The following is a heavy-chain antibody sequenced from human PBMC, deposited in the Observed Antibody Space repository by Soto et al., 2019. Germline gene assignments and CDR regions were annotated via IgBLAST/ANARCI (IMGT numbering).Heavy chain of an antibody. Sequence: ASVKVSCKASGYTFTSYGISWVRQAPGQGLEWMGWISAYNGNTNNAQKLQGRVTMTTDTSTSTAYMEQRSLRSDDTAVYYCARGMGIVVVPAAPPAHYYYMDVWGKGTTVTVSS. CDR1: GYTFTSYG. V-gene: IGHV1-18*01. J-gene: IGHJ6*03. CDR3: ARGMGIVVVPAAPPAHYYYMDV. D-gene: IGHD2-2*01. CDR2: ISAYNGNT.